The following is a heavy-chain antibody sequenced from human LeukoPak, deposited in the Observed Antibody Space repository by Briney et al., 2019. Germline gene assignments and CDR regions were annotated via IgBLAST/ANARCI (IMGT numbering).Heavy chain of an antibody. CDR1: GGSFSSTSYY. Sequence: SETLSLTCSVSGGSFSSTSYYWGWIRQPPWKGLEWIGSIYYSGNTYYNPSLKSRVTISVDTSKNQFSLKLSSVTAADTAVYYCARDPYYDSSGYSHWFDPWGQGTLVTVSS. D-gene: IGHD3-22*01. V-gene: IGHV4-39*07. CDR3: ARDPYYDSSGYSHWFDP. J-gene: IGHJ5*02. CDR2: IYYSGNT.